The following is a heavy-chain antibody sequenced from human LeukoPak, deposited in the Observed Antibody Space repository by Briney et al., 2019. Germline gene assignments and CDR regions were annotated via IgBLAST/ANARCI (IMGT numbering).Heavy chain of an antibody. D-gene: IGHD4-23*01. CDR1: GFTFSSYS. CDR3: ARDGGGNSFDY. V-gene: IGHV3-21*01. CDR2: ISSSSSYI. Sequence: GGSLRLSCAASGFTFSSYSMNWVRQAPGKGPEWVSSISSSSSYIYYADSVKGRFTISRDNAKNSLYLQMNSLRAEDTAVYHCARDGGGNSFDYWGQGTLVTVSS. J-gene: IGHJ4*02.